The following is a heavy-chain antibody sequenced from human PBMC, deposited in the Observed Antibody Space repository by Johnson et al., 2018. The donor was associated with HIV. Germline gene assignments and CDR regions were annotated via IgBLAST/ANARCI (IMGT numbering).Heavy chain of an antibody. CDR2: ISYDGSNK. CDR3: ARDRGGGSYHDAFDI. V-gene: IGHV3-30*04. CDR1: GFTFSSYA. Sequence: VQLVESGGGVVQPGRSLRLSCAASGFTFSSYAMHWVRQAPGKGLAWVAVISYDGSNKYYADSVKGRFTISRDNSKNTLYLQMNSLRAEDTAVYYCARDRGGGSYHDAFDIWGQGTMVTVSS. J-gene: IGHJ3*02. D-gene: IGHD1-26*01.